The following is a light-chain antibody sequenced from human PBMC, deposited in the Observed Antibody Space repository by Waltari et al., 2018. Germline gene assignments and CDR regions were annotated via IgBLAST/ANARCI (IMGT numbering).Light chain of an antibody. V-gene: IGLV1-51*01. J-gene: IGLJ1*01. Sequence: QSVLTQPPSVSGDPGQRVTMSCTGSSSNIGGSYVYWYQQFPGTAPKLLIYYNNKRPAGVSDRFSGSKSGTSASLTITGLQPGDEADYYCGTWDSSLSAYIFGTGTRLTV. CDR2: YNN. CDR1: SSNIGGSY. CDR3: GTWDSSLSAYI.